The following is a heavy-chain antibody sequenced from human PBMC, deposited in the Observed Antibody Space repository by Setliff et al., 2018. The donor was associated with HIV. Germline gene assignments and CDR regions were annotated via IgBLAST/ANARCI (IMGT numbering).Heavy chain of an antibody. CDR2: VNDGGRT. CDR3: ARSSVAGMKWAFDS. CDR1: GGSFSGHF. V-gene: IGHV4-34*01. D-gene: IGHD6-19*01. J-gene: IGHJ4*02. Sequence: PSETLSLTCAVYGGSFSGHFWTWIRQPPGKGLEWIGEVNDGGRTNYNSSLKSRVTLSVDTSKNQFSLKVTSVTAADTAVYYCARSSVAGMKWAFDSWGQGNLVTV.